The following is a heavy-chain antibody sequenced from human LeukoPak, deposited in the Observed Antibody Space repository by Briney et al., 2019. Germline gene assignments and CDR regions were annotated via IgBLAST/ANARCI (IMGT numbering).Heavy chain of an antibody. Sequence: GGSLRLSCAVSGFTFSSYCMHWVRQAPGKGLEWVAFIRYDGSNTYYADSVKGRFTISRDNSRNTLYLQMDTLRAEDTAVYYCAKSYSSGSGSYSAGHFDYWGQGTLVTVSS. CDR3: AKSYSSGSGSYSAGHFDY. CDR2: IRYDGSNT. D-gene: IGHD3-10*01. V-gene: IGHV3-30*02. CDR1: GFTFSSYC. J-gene: IGHJ4*02.